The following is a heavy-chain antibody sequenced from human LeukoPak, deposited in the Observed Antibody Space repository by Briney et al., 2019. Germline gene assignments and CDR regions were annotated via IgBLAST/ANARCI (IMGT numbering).Heavy chain of an antibody. CDR3: ARGVPAAIPYNYFDY. CDR1: GGSISSGGYY. D-gene: IGHD2-2*02. CDR2: IYYSGST. Sequence: SETLSLTCTVSGGSISSGGYYWSWIRQHPGKGLERIGYIYYSGSTYYNPSLKSRVTISVDTSKNQFSLKLSSVTAADTAVYYCARGVPAAIPYNYFDYWGQGTLVTVSS. V-gene: IGHV4-31*03. J-gene: IGHJ4*02.